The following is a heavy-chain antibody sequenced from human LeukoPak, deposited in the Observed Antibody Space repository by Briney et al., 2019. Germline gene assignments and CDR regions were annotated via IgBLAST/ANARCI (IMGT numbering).Heavy chain of an antibody. J-gene: IGHJ3*02. CDR1: GYSISSGYY. CDR2: IYHSGST. V-gene: IGHV4-38-2*02. Sequence: SETLSLTCTVSGYSISSGYYWGWIRQPPGKGLEWIGNIYHSGSTYYNPSLKSRVTISVDTSKNQFSLKLSSVTAADTAVYYCAKGMVYSSGWHTDYDAFDIWGQGTMVTVSS. D-gene: IGHD6-19*01. CDR3: AKGMVYSSGWHTDYDAFDI.